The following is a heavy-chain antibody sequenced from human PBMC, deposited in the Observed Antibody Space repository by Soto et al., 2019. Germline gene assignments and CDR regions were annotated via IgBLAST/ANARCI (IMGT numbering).Heavy chain of an antibody. D-gene: IGHD6-13*01. CDR3: ARGVSSSSWYVCCYYYYGMDV. V-gene: IGHV1-46*01. Sequence: GASVKVSCKASGFILTSYYMHWVRQAPGQGLEWMGIIDPSGGSTTDAQKFQGRITMTRDTSTSTVYMELSSLRSEDTAVYYCARGVSSSSWYVCCYYYYGMDVWGQGTTVTVSS. CDR2: IDPSGGST. J-gene: IGHJ6*02. CDR1: GFILTSYY.